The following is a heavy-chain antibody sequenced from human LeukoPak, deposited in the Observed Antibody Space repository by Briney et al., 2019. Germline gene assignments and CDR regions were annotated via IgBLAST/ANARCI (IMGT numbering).Heavy chain of an antibody. J-gene: IGHJ4*02. CDR2: INWSGVNT. CDR1: GFTFDDYG. V-gene: IGHV3-20*04. Sequence: GGSLKLSCAASGFTFDDYGMSWVRQAPGKGLEWVSGINWSGVNTGYADSVKGRFTISRDNAKSSLYLQMNNLRVEDTALYYCARPRPHDYYFDLWGQGTLVTVSS. CDR3: ARPRPHDYYFDL. D-gene: IGHD1-1*01.